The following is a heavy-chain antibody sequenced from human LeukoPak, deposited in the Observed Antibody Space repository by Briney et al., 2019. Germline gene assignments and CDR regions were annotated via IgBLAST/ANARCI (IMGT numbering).Heavy chain of an antibody. D-gene: IGHD6-13*01. CDR3: ARAAYSSTWYSRYFDL. CDR2: IKTDGSET. Sequence: GGSLRLSCAASGFTFGSYWMTWMRQTPGKGLEWVANIKTDGSETYYLDSVQSRFTVSRDNAKNSLFLQMNSLRAEDTAVYYCARAAYSSTWYSRYFDLWGRGTLVTVSS. CDR1: GFTFGSYW. J-gene: IGHJ2*01. V-gene: IGHV3-7*01.